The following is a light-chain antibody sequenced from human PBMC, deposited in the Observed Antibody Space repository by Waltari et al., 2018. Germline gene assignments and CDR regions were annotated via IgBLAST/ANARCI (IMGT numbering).Light chain of an antibody. V-gene: IGKV2-29*02. J-gene: IGKJ1*01. Sequence: DSVMTQTPLSLSVSPGQPASISCKSSQSLLHSDGKTYLYWYLQKPGQSPPLLIYEGSSQFSVVPVRFSGSGSGTDFTLKISRVEADDAGIYYCMQGIHLRTFGQGTKVEIK. CDR2: EGS. CDR1: QSLLHSDGKTY. CDR3: MQGIHLRT.